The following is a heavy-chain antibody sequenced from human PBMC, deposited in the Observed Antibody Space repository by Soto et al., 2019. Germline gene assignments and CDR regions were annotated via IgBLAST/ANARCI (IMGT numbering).Heavy chain of an antibody. D-gene: IGHD3-22*01. CDR2: IIPIFGTA. Sequence: GASVKVSCKASGGTFSSYAISWVRQAPGQGLEWMGGIIPIFGTANYAQKFQGRVTITADESTSTAYMELSSLRSEDTAVYYCARESSRRGDGAPPRNYYDSSGYYPDAFDIWGQGTMVTVSS. J-gene: IGHJ3*02. CDR1: GGTFSSYA. CDR3: ARESSRRGDGAPPRNYYDSSGYYPDAFDI. V-gene: IGHV1-69*13.